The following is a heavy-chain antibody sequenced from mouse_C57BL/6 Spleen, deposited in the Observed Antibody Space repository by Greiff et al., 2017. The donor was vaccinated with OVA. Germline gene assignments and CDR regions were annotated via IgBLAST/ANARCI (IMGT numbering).Heavy chain of an antibody. J-gene: IGHJ4*01. CDR3: ASGSNYEGAAIDY. V-gene: IGHV1-80*01. D-gene: IGHD1-1*01. Sequence: QVQLQQSGAELVKPGASVKISCKASGYAFSSYWMNWVKQRPGKGLEWIGQIYPGDGDTNYNGKFKGKATLTADKSSSTAYMQLSSLTSVDSAVYSFASGSNYEGAAIDYWGQGTLVTVSA. CDR2: IYPGDGDT. CDR1: GYAFSSYW.